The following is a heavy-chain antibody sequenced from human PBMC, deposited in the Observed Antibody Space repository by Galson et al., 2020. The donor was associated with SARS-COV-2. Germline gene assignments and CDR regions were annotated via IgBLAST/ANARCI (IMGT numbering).Heavy chain of an antibody. J-gene: IGHJ2*01. V-gene: IGHV3-74*01. CDR3: ARGTDSSL. CDR1: GFTFSSYW. CDR2: INSDGSST. Sequence: GESLKISCGASGFTFSSYWMHWVRQAPGKGLVWVSRINSDGSSTSYADSVKGQFTISRDNAKNTLYLQMNSLRAEDTAVYYCARGTDSSLWGRGTLVTVSS. D-gene: IGHD3-22*01.